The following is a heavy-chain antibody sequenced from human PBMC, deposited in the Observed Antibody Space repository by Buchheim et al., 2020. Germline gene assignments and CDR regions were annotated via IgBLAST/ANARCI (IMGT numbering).Heavy chain of an antibody. V-gene: IGHV1-2*02. CDR1: GYTFTGYY. Sequence: QVQLVQSGAEVKKPGASVKVSCKASGYTFTGYYMHWVRQAPGQGLEWMGWINPNSGGTNYAQKFQGRVTMTRDTSISTAYMKLSRLRSDDTAVYYCAREADIVVVVAATPEPNFDYWGQGTL. CDR3: AREADIVVVVAATPEPNFDY. CDR2: INPNSGGT. D-gene: IGHD2-15*01. J-gene: IGHJ4*02.